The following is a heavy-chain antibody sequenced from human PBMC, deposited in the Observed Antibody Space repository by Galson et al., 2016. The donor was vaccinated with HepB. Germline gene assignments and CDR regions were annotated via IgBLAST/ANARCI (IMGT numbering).Heavy chain of an antibody. CDR1: GDSVSSGSAA. J-gene: IGHJ4*02. Sequence: CAISGDSVSSGSAAWNWIRQSPSRGLQWLGRTYYRSSWSYDYAASVRSRISIDPDTSKNQFSLQTNSVTPEDTAVYYCARDYWYGGNYNVDYWGQGTPVTVSS. CDR2: TYYRSSWSY. CDR3: ARDYWYGGNYNVDY. D-gene: IGHD4-23*01. V-gene: IGHV6-1*01.